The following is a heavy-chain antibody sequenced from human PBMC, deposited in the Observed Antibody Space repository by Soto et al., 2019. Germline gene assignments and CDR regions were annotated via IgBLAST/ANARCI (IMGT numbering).Heavy chain of an antibody. CDR3: ARGNYGDYVDY. V-gene: IGHV1-2*02. Sequence: ASVKVSCKASGYTFTDYYMHWVRQAPGQGLEWMGWINPNSGGTSYAQKFQGRVTMTTDTSISTAYMGLSRLRSDDAAVYYCARGNYGDYVDYWGQGTLVTVSS. CDR2: INPNSGGT. CDR1: GYTFTDYY. J-gene: IGHJ4*02. D-gene: IGHD4-17*01.